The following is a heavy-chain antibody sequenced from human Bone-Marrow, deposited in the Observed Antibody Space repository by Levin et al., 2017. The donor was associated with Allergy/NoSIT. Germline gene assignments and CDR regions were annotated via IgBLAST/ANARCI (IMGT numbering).Heavy chain of an antibody. Sequence: KTGGSLRLSCSVSGGYITTSSYYWGWIRQPPGKGLEWIGTIYYTGYTYYSPALRSRVTISVDTSKNQFSLKLNSVTAADTAVYYCARTTIAEALLFQHWGQGTLVAVSS. V-gene: IGHV4-39*01. D-gene: IGHD6-19*01. CDR1: GGYITTSSYY. J-gene: IGHJ1*01. CDR2: IYYTGYT. CDR3: ARTTIAEALLFQH.